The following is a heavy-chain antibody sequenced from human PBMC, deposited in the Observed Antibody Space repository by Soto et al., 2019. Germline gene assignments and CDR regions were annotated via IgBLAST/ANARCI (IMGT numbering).Heavy chain of an antibody. CDR2: IIPVLGIA. CDR3: ARGSGGGFDD. CDR1: GGTFSTYI. V-gene: IGHV1-69*02. Sequence: QVQPVQSGAEVKKPGSSVKVSCKASGGTFSTYIINWVRQAPGQGLEWMGRIIPVLGIANYAQKFQGRVTITADKSTGTADMDLSSLRSEDTAIYYCARGSGGGFDDWGQGTLVTVSS. J-gene: IGHJ4*02. D-gene: IGHD1-26*01.